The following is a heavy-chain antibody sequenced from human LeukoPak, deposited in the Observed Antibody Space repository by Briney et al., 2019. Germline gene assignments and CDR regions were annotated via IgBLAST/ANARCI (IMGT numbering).Heavy chain of an antibody. D-gene: IGHD3-10*01. Sequence: GGSLRLSCAASGFTFSSYGMHWVRQAPGKGLEWVAVISYDGSNKYYADSVKGRFTISRDNFKNTLYLQMNSLRAEDTAVYYCAKAPSRENWYYFDYWGQGTLVTVSS. V-gene: IGHV3-30*18. CDR3: AKAPSRENWYYFDY. CDR1: GFTFSSYG. J-gene: IGHJ4*02. CDR2: ISYDGSNK.